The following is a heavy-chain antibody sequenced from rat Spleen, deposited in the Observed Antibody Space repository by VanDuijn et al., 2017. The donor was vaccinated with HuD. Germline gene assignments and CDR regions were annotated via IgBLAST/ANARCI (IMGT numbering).Heavy chain of an antibody. CDR2: ISYDGTAT. CDR3: TRGGYFRH. J-gene: IGHJ2*01. D-gene: IGHD2-5*01. V-gene: IGHV5-20*01. CDR1: GLSFSDYY. Sequence: EVQLVESGGDLVQPGRSLKLSCVASGLSFSDYYMACVRQAPKKGLEWVASISYDGTATYYRDSVKGRFTLSRDNAKSILSLQMDSPTSEDTATYYCTRGGYFRHWGQGVMVTVSS.